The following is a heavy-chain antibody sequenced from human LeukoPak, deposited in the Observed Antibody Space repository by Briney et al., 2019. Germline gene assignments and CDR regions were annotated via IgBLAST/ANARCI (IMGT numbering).Heavy chain of an antibody. CDR3: ARSPPGEYHDY. D-gene: IGHD2-2*01. V-gene: IGHV1-69*04. CDR1: GGTFSSYA. J-gene: IGHJ4*02. Sequence: SVKVSCKASGGTFSSYAISWVRQAPGQGLEWMGRIIPILGIANYAQKFQGRVTITADKSTSTSYMELSSLRSEDTAVYYCARSPPGEYHDYWGQGTLVTVSS. CDR2: IIPILGIA.